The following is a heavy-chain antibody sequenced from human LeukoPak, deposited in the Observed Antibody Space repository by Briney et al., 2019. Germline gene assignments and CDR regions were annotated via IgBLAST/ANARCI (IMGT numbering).Heavy chain of an antibody. D-gene: IGHD1-26*01. CDR3: AHLPPLGATNY. CDR2: INSDGSST. CDR1: GFTFSSYW. Sequence: GGSLRLSCAASGFTFSSYWMHWVRQAPGKGLVWVSRINSDGSSTSYADSVKGRFTISRDNAKNTLYLQMNSLRAEDTAVYYCAHLPPLGATNYWGQGTLVTVSS. V-gene: IGHV3-74*01. J-gene: IGHJ4*02.